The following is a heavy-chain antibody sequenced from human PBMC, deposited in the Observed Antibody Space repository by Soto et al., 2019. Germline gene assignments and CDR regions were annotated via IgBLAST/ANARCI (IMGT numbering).Heavy chain of an antibody. D-gene: IGHD1-1*01. CDR1: GFTFDDYA. J-gene: IGHJ4*02. Sequence: GGSLRLSCAASGFTFDDYAMHWVRQAPGKGLEWVSGINWNSDSIAYADSVKGRFTISRDNVKNSLYLQMNSLRAEDTALYYCAKFSLSYKGGNEAFDLWGQGTLVTVSS. CDR3: AKFSLSYKGGNEAFDL. V-gene: IGHV3-9*01. CDR2: INWNSDSI.